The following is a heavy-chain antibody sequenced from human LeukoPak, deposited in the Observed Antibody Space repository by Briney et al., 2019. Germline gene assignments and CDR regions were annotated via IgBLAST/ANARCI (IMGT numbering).Heavy chain of an antibody. D-gene: IGHD6-19*01. CDR2: INPSGGST. CDR3: ARDEASYSSGYYKGWFDP. J-gene: IGHJ5*02. CDR1: GYTFTSFY. V-gene: IGHV1-46*01. Sequence: ASVKVSCKASGYTFTSFYMHWVRQAPGQGLEWMGIINPSGGSTSYAQKFQGRVTMTKDTSTTTVYMELSSLRSEDTAVYYCARDEASYSSGYYKGWFDPWGQGTLVTVSS.